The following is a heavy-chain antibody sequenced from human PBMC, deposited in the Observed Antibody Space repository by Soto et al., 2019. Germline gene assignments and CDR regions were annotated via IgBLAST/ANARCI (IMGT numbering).Heavy chain of an antibody. D-gene: IGHD2-2*01. J-gene: IGHJ5*02. V-gene: IGHV4-59*01. CDR3: AREAGYCSSTSCSPGNWFDP. Sequence: SETLSLTCTVSGGSISSYYWSWIRQPPGKGLEWIGYIYYSGSTNYNPSLKSRVTISVDTSKNQFSLKLSSVTAADTAVYYCAREAGYCSSTSCSPGNWFDPWGQGTLVTVSS. CDR2: IYYSGST. CDR1: GGSISSYY.